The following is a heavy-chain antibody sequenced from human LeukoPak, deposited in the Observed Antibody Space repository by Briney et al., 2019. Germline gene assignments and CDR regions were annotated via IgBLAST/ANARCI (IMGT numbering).Heavy chain of an antibody. Sequence: GGSLRLSCAASGFTFTSYAMHWVRQAPGKGLEYVSAISSNGGSTYYANSVKGRFTISRDNSKNTLYLQMGSLRAEDMAVYYCARGGGSHYSNFDYWGQGTLVTVSS. J-gene: IGHJ4*02. V-gene: IGHV3-64*01. CDR2: ISSNGGST. D-gene: IGHD2-21*01. CDR1: GFTFTSYA. CDR3: ARGGGSHYSNFDY.